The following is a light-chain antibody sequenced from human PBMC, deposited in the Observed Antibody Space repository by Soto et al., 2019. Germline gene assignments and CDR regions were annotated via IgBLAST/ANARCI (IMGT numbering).Light chain of an antibody. Sequence: DIQMTQSPSTLSASVGDRVTITCRASQSVSSWVAWYHLKPGKAPKLLIYKASTLETGVPSRFSGSGSGTEFTLTISSLQPDDFATYYCQHYNTYSSLTFGGGTKVDIK. J-gene: IGKJ4*02. CDR2: KAS. CDR1: QSVSSW. CDR3: QHYNTYSSLT. V-gene: IGKV1-5*03.